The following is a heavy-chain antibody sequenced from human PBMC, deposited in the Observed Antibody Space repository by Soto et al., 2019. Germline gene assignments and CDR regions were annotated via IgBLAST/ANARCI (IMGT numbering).Heavy chain of an antibody. CDR3: VRDGGRFGYFYDSSGYFSFAY. CDR2: FHHGGAT. Sequence: TSATLSLTCVVPDSSIISGYHWGWIRQPPGKVLEWTGSFHHGGATYYNPSLKSRVTISVDTSKNQISLNLSSVPAADAAVYYCVRDGGRFGYFYDSSGYFSFAYWGQG. CDR1: DSSIISGYH. V-gene: IGHV4-38-2*01. J-gene: IGHJ4*02. D-gene: IGHD3-22*01.